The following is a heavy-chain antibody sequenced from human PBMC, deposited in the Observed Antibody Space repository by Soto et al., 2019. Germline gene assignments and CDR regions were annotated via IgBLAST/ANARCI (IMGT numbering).Heavy chain of an antibody. CDR1: GFTFNNFW. CDR2: INEDGSAQ. J-gene: IGHJ6*02. V-gene: IGHV3-7*01. CDR3: AKRKEVYYYGMDV. Sequence: EVQLVASGGGLVQPGGSLRLSCAASGFTFNNFWMSWVRQTPGKGLEWVANINEDGSAQYYVDSVKGRFTISRDNGKNSLYLQMNSLSTEDTAVYYCAKRKEVYYYGMDVWGQGTTVTVSS.